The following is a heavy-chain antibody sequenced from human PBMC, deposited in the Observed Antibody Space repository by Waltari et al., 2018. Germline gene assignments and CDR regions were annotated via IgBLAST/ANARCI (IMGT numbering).Heavy chain of an antibody. CDR2: IYHSGSL. CDR3: ASSIAVAGTLYYYYYYGMDV. CDR1: GYSISSGYY. D-gene: IGHD6-19*01. J-gene: IGHJ6*02. Sequence: QVQLQESGPGLVKPSETLSLTCAVSGYSISSGYYWGWIRQPPGKGLEWIGSIYHSGSLYYNPSLKSRGTRSVDTSKNQFSLKLSSVTAAYTAVYYCASSIAVAGTLYYYYYYGMDVWGQGTTVTVSS. V-gene: IGHV4-38-2*01.